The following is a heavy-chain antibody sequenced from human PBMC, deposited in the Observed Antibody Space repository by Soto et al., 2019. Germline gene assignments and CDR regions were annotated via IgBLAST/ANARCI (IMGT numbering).Heavy chain of an antibody. J-gene: IGHJ5*02. V-gene: IGHV3-33*03. CDR2: IWHDGINE. D-gene: IGHD1-1*01. Sequence: QERLVESGGGVGQPGRSLRLSCAVSGFTFSDYAMHWVRQAPGKGLEWVALIWHDGINEFYADSVKGRLTISRDISNHTLYLQMNSLRPEDTAVYYCTKSRGDAYKWGLGLDQWGQGTLVTVSS. CDR3: TKSRGDAYKWGLGLDQ. CDR1: GFTFSDYA.